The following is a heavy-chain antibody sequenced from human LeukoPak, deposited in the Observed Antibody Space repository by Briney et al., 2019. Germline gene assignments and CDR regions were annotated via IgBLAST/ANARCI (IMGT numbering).Heavy chain of an antibody. CDR3: ARHPTTVTPGRFDY. D-gene: IGHD4-11*01. CDR1: GFTFSDYW. V-gene: IGHV3-7*01. CDR2: IKQDGSEK. Sequence: GGSLRLSCAASGFTFSDYWMSWVRQAPGKGLEWVANIKQDGSEKYYVDSVKGRFTISRDNAKNSLYLQMNSLRAEDTAVYYCARHPTTVTPGRFDYWGQGTLVTVSS. J-gene: IGHJ4*02.